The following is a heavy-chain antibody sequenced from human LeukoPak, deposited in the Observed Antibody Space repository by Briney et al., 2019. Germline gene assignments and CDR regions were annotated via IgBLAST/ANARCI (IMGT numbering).Heavy chain of an antibody. CDR1: GFTVSSNY. Sequence: PGGSLRLSCAASGFTVSSNYMSWVRQAPGKGLEWVSVIYSGGSTYYADSVKGRFTISRDNSKNTLYLQMNSLRAEDTAVYYCARGLDLGSRGYYYFDYHYYYMDVWGKGTTVAVSS. D-gene: IGHD3-22*01. V-gene: IGHV3-53*01. CDR2: IYSGGST. J-gene: IGHJ6*03. CDR3: ARGLDLGSRGYYYFDYHYYYMDV.